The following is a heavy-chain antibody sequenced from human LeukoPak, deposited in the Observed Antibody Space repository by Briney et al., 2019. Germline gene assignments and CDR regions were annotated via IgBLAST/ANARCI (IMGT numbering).Heavy chain of an antibody. CDR2: ISGSGGKT. V-gene: IGHV3-23*01. CDR3: AKDCVYYYDSSGPYYFDY. Sequence: GGSLRLSCAASRFTFSNYAMTWVRQAPGKGLEWVSGISGSGGKTYYADSVKGRFTISRDNSKNTLYLQMDSLRAEDTAVYYCAKDCVYYYDSSGPYYFDYWGQGTLVTVSS. J-gene: IGHJ4*02. CDR1: RFTFSNYA. D-gene: IGHD3-22*01.